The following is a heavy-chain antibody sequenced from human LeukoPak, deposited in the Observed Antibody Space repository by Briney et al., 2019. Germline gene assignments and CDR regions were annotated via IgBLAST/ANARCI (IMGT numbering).Heavy chain of an antibody. CDR1: GFTFSDYY. CDR2: ISSGSSYT. J-gene: IGHJ4*02. D-gene: IGHD5-12*01. V-gene: IGHV3-11*06. Sequence: GGSLRLSCAASGFTFSDYYMSWIRQAPGKGLEWVSYISSGSSYTNYADSVKGRFTISRDNAKNSLYLQMNSLRAEDTAVYYCARSPGGGGYSGYEDFDYWGQGTLVTVSS. CDR3: ARSPGGGGYSGYEDFDY.